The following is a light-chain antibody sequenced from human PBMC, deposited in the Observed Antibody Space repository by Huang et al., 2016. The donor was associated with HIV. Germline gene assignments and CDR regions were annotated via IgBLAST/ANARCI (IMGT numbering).Light chain of an antibody. CDR2: DAS. CDR1: QDITNH. V-gene: IGKV1-33*01. CDR3: QQYDNLPLT. Sequence: DIQMTQSPSSLSASIGDRVTLTCQASQDITNHLNWYQQKSGKAPHLLIYDASNLETGVTSRFSGTGSGTDFIFTINNLQHEDIATYYCQQYDNLPLTFGEGTKVEIK. J-gene: IGKJ4*01.